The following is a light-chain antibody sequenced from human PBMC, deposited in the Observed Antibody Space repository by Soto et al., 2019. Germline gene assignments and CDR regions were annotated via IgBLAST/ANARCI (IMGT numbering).Light chain of an antibody. CDR1: QSLVNSDGNTY. V-gene: IGKV2-24*01. CDR2: KTS. CDR3: IQDIQVPHT. Sequence: DIVLTQTPLSSPVTLGQPASISCRSSQSLVNSDGNTYLSWLQQRPGQPPRLLIYKTSNRFSGVPERVSGSGRRTDSTLKINRVEAKDVRVYYCIQDIQVPHTFGHRNKVDIK. J-gene: IGKJ3*01.